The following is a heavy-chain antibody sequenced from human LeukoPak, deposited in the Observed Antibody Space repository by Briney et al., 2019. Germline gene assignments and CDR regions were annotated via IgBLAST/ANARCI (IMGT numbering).Heavy chain of an antibody. CDR1: GYRFTSYG. D-gene: IGHD2-2*01. J-gene: IGHJ4*02. Sequence: ASVKVSCKASGYRFTSYGISWVRQAPGQGLEWMGWISGYNGNTNYAQKLQGRVTMTTDTSTSTAYMELRSLRSDDTAVYYCAREYCSTTRCYMTDYWGQGTLVTVSS. V-gene: IGHV1-18*01. CDR2: ISGYNGNT. CDR3: AREYCSTTRCYMTDY.